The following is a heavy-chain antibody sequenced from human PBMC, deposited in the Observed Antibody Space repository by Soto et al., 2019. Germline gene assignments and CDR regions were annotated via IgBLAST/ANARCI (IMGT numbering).Heavy chain of an antibody. CDR3: ARGQGEYCSGGSCYANYYYSGMDV. D-gene: IGHD2-15*01. CDR1: GYTFTTYG. V-gene: IGHV1-18*01. Sequence: ASVKVSCKASGYTFTTYGITWVRQAPGQGLEWVGWISAYDGHTSYAQKLQDRVTMTTDTSTSTAYMDLRSLRSDDSAVYYCARGQGEYCSGGSCYANYYYSGMDVWGQGTTVSVSS. CDR2: ISAYDGHT. J-gene: IGHJ6*02.